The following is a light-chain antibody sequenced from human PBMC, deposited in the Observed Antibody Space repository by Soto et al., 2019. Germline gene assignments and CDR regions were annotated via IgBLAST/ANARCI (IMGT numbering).Light chain of an antibody. J-gene: IGKJ4*01. Sequence: DIQMTQSPSSLSASVGDRVTITCRASQSISSYLNWYQQKPGKAPKLLIYAASSLQSGVPSRFGGSGSGTDFTLTISSLQPEDFATYYCQQSYSTHLLTFGGGTKVEIK. CDR3: QQSYSTHLLT. V-gene: IGKV1-39*01. CDR2: AAS. CDR1: QSISSY.